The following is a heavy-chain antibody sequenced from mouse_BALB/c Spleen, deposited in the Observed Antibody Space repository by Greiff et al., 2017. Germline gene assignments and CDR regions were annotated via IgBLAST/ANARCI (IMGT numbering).Heavy chain of an antibody. Sequence: EVHLVESGPELVKPGASVKISCKASGYSFTGYFMNWVMQSHGKSLEWIGRINPYNGDTFYNQKFKGKATLTVDKSSSTAHMELRSLASEDSAVYYCARGDGYWYFDVWGAGTTVTVSS. J-gene: IGHJ1*01. CDR3: ARGDGYWYFDV. V-gene: IGHV1-20*02. CDR1: GYSFTGYF. CDR2: INPYNGDT. D-gene: IGHD2-3*01.